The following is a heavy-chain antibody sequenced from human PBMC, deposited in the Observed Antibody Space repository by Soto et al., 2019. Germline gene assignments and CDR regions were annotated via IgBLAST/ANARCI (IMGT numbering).Heavy chain of an antibody. CDR3: AREAESSGHAGTFQH. CDR1: GFAFSSYV. J-gene: IGHJ1*01. Sequence: QVQLVESGGGVVQPGRSLRLSCTASGFAFSSYVMHWVRQAPGEGLEWVAGISVDGGGTDYADSVKGRFTISRDNSKNTVYLQMDGLTAEETAVYYCAREAESSGHAGTFQHWGQGTLVTVSS. CDR2: ISVDGGGT. D-gene: IGHD3-22*01. V-gene: IGHV3-30-3*01.